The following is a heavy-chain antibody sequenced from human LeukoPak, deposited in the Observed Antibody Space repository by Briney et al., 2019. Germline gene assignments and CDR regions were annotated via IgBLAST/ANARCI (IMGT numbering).Heavy chain of an antibody. Sequence: LRLSCAASGFTFSSYSMNWVRQAPGKGLEWIGYIYYSGSTYYNPSLKSRVTISVDTSKNQFSLKLSSVTAADTAVYYCARDLQTWGQGTLVTVSS. V-gene: IGHV4-30-4*08. CDR3: ARDLQT. CDR2: IYYSGST. D-gene: IGHD5-24*01. CDR1: GFTFSSYS. J-gene: IGHJ5*02.